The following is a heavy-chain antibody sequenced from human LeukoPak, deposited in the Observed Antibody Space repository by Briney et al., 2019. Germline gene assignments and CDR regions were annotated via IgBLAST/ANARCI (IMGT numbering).Heavy chain of an antibody. Sequence: GGSLRLSCAASGFTVSSNYMSWVRQAPGKGLEWVSVVYSGGSTYYADSVKGRFTISRDNSKNTLYLQMNSLRAEDTAVYYCARVGLKVRGVHNGMDVWGQGTTVTVSS. CDR2: VYSGGST. J-gene: IGHJ6*02. CDR1: GFTVSSNY. V-gene: IGHV3-53*01. CDR3: ARVGLKVRGVHNGMDV. D-gene: IGHD3-10*01.